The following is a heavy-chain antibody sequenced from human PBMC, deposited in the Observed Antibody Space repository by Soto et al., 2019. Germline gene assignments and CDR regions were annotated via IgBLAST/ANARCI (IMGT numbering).Heavy chain of an antibody. CDR3: ARESEDLTSNFDY. CDR1: GFTFTRYS. J-gene: IGHJ4*02. Sequence: PGGSLRLSCAASGFTFTRYSMNWVRQAPGKGLEWVSSISRTTNYIYYADSMKGRFTVSRDNAKNSVYLKMNSLSAEDTAVYYCARESEDLTSNFDYWGQGTLVTVSS. CDR2: ISRTTNYI. V-gene: IGHV3-21*01.